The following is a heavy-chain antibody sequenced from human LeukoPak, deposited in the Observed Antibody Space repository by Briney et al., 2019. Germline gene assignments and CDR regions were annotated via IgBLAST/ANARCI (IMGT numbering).Heavy chain of an antibody. Sequence: ASVKVSCKASGGTFSSYAISWVRQAPGQGLEWMGWISAYNGNTNYAQKLQGRVTMTTDTSTSTAYMELRSLRSDDTAVYYCARDPTGIAAAGSFDYWGQGTLVTVSS. CDR3: ARDPTGIAAAGSFDY. J-gene: IGHJ4*02. CDR2: ISAYNGNT. V-gene: IGHV1-18*01. CDR1: GGTFSSYA. D-gene: IGHD6-13*01.